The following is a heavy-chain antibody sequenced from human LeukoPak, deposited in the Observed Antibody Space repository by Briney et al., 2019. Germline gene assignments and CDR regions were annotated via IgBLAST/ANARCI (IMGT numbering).Heavy chain of an antibody. D-gene: IGHD3-22*01. CDR3: AHRLRPKALYYYDSSGSDAFDI. Sequence: SGPALVKPTQTLTLTCTFSGFSLSTSGVGVGWISQPPGKALEWLALIYWDDDKRYSPSLKSRLTITKDTSKNQVVLTMTNMDPVDTATYYCAHRLRPKALYYYDSSGSDAFDIWGQGTMVTVSS. J-gene: IGHJ3*02. CDR1: GFSLSTSGVG. V-gene: IGHV2-5*02. CDR2: IYWDDDK.